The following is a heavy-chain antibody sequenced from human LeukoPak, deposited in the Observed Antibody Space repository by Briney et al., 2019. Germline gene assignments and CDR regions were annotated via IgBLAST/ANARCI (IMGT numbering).Heavy chain of an antibody. V-gene: IGHV1-2*02. CDR1: GYTLTGYY. Sequence: ASVKVSCKASGYTLTGYYMHWVRQAPGQGLEWMGWINPNSGGTNYAQKFQGRVTMTRDTSISTAYMELSRLRSDDTAVYYCATSGGSWGGLDYWGQGTLVTVSS. CDR3: ATSGGSWGGLDY. J-gene: IGHJ4*02. CDR2: INPNSGGT. D-gene: IGHD2-15*01.